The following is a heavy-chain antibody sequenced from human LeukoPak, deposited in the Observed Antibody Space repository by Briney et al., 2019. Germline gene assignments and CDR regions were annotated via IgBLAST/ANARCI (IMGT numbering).Heavy chain of an antibody. J-gene: IGHJ6*02. D-gene: IGHD6-13*01. CDR2: ITGSGGNT. CDR3: AKAASSSWPSYYYGMDV. Sequence: GGTLRLSCGASGLIFSSYSISWVRHAPGKGLEWVSFITGSGGNTYYADSVKGRFTISKDNSKNTVYLQMSSLRVDDTAVYYCAKAASSSWPSYYYGMDVWGQGTTVTVSS. V-gene: IGHV3-23*01. CDR1: GLIFSSYS.